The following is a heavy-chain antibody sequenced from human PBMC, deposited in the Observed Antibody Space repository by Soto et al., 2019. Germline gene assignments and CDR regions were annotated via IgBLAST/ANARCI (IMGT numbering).Heavy chain of an antibody. D-gene: IGHD5-18*01. V-gene: IGHV2-26*01. CDR2: IFSNAEK. CDR3: ARIKGYFSP. Sequence: SGPTLVNPTETLTLTCTVSGFSLSNARMGVSWIRQPPGKALEWLAHIFSNAEKSYTTSLKSRLTISKDTSKSQVVLTMTNMDPVDTSTYFCARIKGYFSPWGQGTLVTVSS. J-gene: IGHJ5*02. CDR1: GFSLSNARMG.